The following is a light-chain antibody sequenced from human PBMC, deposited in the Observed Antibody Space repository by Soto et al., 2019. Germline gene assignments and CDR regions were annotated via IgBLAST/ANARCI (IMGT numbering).Light chain of an antibody. V-gene: IGKV3-15*01. Sequence: EVVLTQSPGTLNLSPGERATLSCRASQSVSSSYLAWYQQKPGQAPRLVLYGASTRATGVPARFSGSGSGTEFTLSICSLQSEDFAVYYCQQYNSWPPYNFRQGTKVDIK. CDR1: QSVSSSY. CDR2: GAS. J-gene: IGKJ2*01. CDR3: QQYNSWPPYN.